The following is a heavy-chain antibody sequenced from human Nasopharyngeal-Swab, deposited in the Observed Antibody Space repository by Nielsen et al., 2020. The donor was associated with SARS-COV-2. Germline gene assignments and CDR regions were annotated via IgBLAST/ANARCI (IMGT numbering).Heavy chain of an antibody. V-gene: IGHV1-46*01. CDR3: ARSFFFFFGGYLEYYYGMDV. CDR1: GYTFTSHY. J-gene: IGHJ6*02. Sequence: ASVKVSCKASGYTFTSHYMHWVRQAPGQGLEWMGIINPSGGGTTYAQKFQGRVTMTRDTSTSTVYMELSSLRSEDTAVYYCARSFFFFFGGYLEYYYGMDVWGQGTTVTVSS. D-gene: IGHD3-22*01. CDR2: INPSGGGT.